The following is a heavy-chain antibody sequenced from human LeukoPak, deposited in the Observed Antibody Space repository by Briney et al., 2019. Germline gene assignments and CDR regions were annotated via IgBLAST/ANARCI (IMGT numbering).Heavy chain of an antibody. CDR2: IFYSGST. V-gene: IGHV4-59*01. Sequence: SETLSLTCTVPGGSISSYYWNWIRQPPGKGLEWIGYIFYSGSTNYNPSLKSRVTISVDTSKNQFSLKLNSVTAADTAVYYCARGRPIDYWGQGTLVTVSS. CDR1: GGSISSYY. J-gene: IGHJ4*02. CDR3: ARGRPIDY.